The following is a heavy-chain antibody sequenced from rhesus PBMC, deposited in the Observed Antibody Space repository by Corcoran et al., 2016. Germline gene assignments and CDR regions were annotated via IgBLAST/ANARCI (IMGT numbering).Heavy chain of an antibody. V-gene: IGHV4-76*01. D-gene: IGHD6-31*01. CDR1: GGSISSGYD. CDR2: IYGRSGST. J-gene: IGHJ4*01. Sequence: QVQLQESGPGVVKPSETLSLTCAVSGGSISSGYDWSWIRQPPGKGLEWIGYIYGRSGSTKYNPSIKNRVTMSKDASRNQFSLKLSSVTAADTAGYYCARKNSGWYYFDYWGQGVLVTVSS. CDR3: ARKNSGWYYFDY.